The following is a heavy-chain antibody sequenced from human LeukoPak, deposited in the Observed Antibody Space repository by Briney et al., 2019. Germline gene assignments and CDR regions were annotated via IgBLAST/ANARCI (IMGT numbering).Heavy chain of an antibody. V-gene: IGHV3-30*04. CDR1: GFTFSSYA. J-gene: IGHJ4*02. CDR3: APLRAI. Sequence: GGSLRLSCAASGFTFSSYAMHWVRQAPGKGLEWVAVISYDGSNKYYADSVKGRFTISGDNSKNTLYLQMNSLRAEDTAVYYCAPLRAIWGQGTLVTVSS. D-gene: IGHD2-2*01. CDR2: ISYDGSNK.